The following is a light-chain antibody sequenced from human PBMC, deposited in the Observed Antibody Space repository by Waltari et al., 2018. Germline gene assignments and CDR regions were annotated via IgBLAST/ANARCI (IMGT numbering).Light chain of an antibody. Sequence: QSALTQPPSASGSPGQSVTISCTGTSSDIGGYKFVSWLQKHPGKAPKLVIYDVNERPSGVPDRFSGSKSGSTATLTVSGLQAEDEADYYCSSYGGKNNLIFGGGTTLTV. CDR2: DVN. J-gene: IGLJ2*01. CDR3: SSYGGKNNLI. CDR1: SSDIGGYKF. V-gene: IGLV2-8*01.